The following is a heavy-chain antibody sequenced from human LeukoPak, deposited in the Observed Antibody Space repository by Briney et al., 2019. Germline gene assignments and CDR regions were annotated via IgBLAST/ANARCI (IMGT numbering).Heavy chain of an antibody. Sequence: SSETLSLTCTVSGGSISSYYWSWIRQPPGKGLEWIGYIYYSGSTNYNPSLKSRVTISVDTSKNQFSLKLSSVTAADTAVYYCARDRAAAGTEFDYWGQGTLVTVSS. J-gene: IGHJ4*02. D-gene: IGHD6-13*01. CDR3: ARDRAAAGTEFDY. V-gene: IGHV4-59*01. CDR1: GGSISSYY. CDR2: IYYSGST.